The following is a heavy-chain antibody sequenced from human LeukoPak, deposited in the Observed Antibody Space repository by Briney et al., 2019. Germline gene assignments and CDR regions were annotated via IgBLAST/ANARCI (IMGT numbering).Heavy chain of an antibody. CDR3: ARGYTYGHGAMFDY. Sequence: PSETLSLTCTVSGGSISRSSSFCGWVRQPPGKGLEWIASIYYRGNTYYNLSLKSRVTISVDTSKNQFSLKLSSVTAADTAVYYCARGYTYGHGAMFDYWGQGTLVTVSP. D-gene: IGHD5-18*01. CDR1: GGSISRSSSF. V-gene: IGHV4-39*01. J-gene: IGHJ4*02. CDR2: IYYRGNT.